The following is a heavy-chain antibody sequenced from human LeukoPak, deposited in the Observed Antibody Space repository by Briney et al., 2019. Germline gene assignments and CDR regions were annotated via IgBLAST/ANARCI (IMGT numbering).Heavy chain of an antibody. Sequence: GGSLRLSCAASGFTFSSYAMSWVRQAPGKGLEWVSAISVGGNTYYADSVKGRFTISRDNSKNTLYLQMNSLRAEDTAVYFCARDDYGGNSVLRVYYGMDVWGQGTTVTVSS. D-gene: IGHD4-23*01. CDR1: GFTFSSYA. CDR3: ARDDYGGNSVLRVYYGMDV. CDR2: ISVGGNT. V-gene: IGHV3-23*01. J-gene: IGHJ6*02.